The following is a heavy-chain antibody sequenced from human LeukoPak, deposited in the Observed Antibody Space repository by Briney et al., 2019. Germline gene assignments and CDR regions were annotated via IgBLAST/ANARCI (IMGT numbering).Heavy chain of an antibody. CDR2: IYYSGST. Sequence: PSETLSLTCTVSGGSISSYYWSWIRQPPGKGLEWIGYIYYSGSTNYNPSLKSRVTISVDTSKNQFSLKLSSVTAADTAVYYCARDFNVGAFDIWGQGTMVTVSS. CDR3: ARDFNVGAFDI. J-gene: IGHJ3*02. V-gene: IGHV4-59*01. CDR1: GGSISSYY. D-gene: IGHD2-15*01.